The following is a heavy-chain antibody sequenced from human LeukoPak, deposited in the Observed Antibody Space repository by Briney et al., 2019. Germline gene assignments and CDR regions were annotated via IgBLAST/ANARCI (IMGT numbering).Heavy chain of an antibody. J-gene: IGHJ4*02. CDR3: TKGGYSRWYYFDY. CDR1: GFTFSDYA. Sequence: PGGSLRLSCAASGFTFSDYAMSWVRQAPGKGLEWVSRISGSDGGTYYADSVKGRFTISRDSSKNTVYLQMNSLRAEDTAVYYCTKGGYSRWYYFDYWGQGTLVTVSS. V-gene: IGHV3-23*01. D-gene: IGHD6-13*01. CDR2: ISGSDGGT.